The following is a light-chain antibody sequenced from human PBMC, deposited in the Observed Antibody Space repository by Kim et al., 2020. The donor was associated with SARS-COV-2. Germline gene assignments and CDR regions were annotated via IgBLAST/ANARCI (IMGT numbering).Light chain of an antibody. Sequence: PGERAALACRASRRVSSSYLDWDQQKPGQAHRLIIYGASSSATGIPDRFSGSGSGTDFALTISRLEPEDFAVYCCQQYGSSPPMYTFGQGTKLEI. V-gene: IGKV3-20*01. CDR1: RRVSSSY. CDR2: GAS. CDR3: QQYGSSPPMYT. J-gene: IGKJ2*01.